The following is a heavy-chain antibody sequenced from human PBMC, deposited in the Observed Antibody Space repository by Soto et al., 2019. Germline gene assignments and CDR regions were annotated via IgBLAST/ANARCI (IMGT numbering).Heavy chain of an antibody. D-gene: IGHD1-26*01. CDR3: ARGAVDQPLLAVF. Sequence: QVQLVQSGTEVKKPGSSVKVSCKASGYTFSSYSISWVRQAPGPGLEWMGRVVPVLGISNYAQRFQGRVTITADRSTSTAYLELNSLTSEDTAVYFCARGAVDQPLLAVFWGQGPLVAVSS. J-gene: IGHJ4*02. CDR1: GYTFSSYS. V-gene: IGHV1-69*02. CDR2: VVPVLGIS.